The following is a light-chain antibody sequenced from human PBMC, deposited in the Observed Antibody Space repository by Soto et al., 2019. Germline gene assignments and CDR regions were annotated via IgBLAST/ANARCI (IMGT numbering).Light chain of an antibody. J-gene: IGKJ2*01. CDR3: HQYDDGPYT. Sequence: EIVLTQSPATLSLSPGERATLSCRASQSVSSYLAWYQQKPGQAPRLLIYDASNRATGTPARFSGSGSGTDFTLTISSLQSEDFAVYYCHQYDDGPYTFGQGTKVDIK. CDR1: QSVSSY. CDR2: DAS. V-gene: IGKV3-11*01.